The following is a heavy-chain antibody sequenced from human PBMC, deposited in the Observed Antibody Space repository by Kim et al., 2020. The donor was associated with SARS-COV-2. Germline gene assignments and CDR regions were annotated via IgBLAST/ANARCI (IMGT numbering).Heavy chain of an antibody. J-gene: IGHJ3*02. Sequence: SETLSLTCTVSGGSISSSSYYWGWIRQPPGKGLEWIGSIYYSGSTYYNPSLKSRVTISVDTSKNQFSLKLSSVTAADTAVYYCARTPNPPLQGRIPRTKIHFDIWGQGTMVTVSS. CDR3: ARTPNPPLQGRIPRTKIHFDI. D-gene: IGHD2-21*01. CDR1: GGSISSSSYY. CDR2: IYYSGST. V-gene: IGHV4-39*01.